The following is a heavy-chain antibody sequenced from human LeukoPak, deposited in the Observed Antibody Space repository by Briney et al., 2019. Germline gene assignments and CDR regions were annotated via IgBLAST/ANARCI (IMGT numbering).Heavy chain of an antibody. J-gene: IGHJ3*02. V-gene: IGHV1-18*01. Sequence: ASVKVSCKVSGYTFTSYGISWVRQAPGQGLEWMGWISAYNGNTNYAQKLQGRVTMTTDTSTSTAYMELRSLRSDDTAVYYCARDRVPGYEYCSGGSCYPDAFDIWGQGTMVTVSS. CDR2: ISAYNGNT. CDR1: GYTFTSYG. CDR3: ARDRVPGYEYCSGGSCYPDAFDI. D-gene: IGHD2-15*01.